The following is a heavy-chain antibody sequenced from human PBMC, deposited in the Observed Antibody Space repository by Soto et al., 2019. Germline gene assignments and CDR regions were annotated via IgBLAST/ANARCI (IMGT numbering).Heavy chain of an antibody. V-gene: IGHV4-31*03. CDR3: ARDPAP. CDR1: GGSISSGGYY. J-gene: IGHJ5*02. CDR2: IYNSGST. Sequence: QVQLQESGPGLVKPSQTLSLTCTVSGGSISSGGYYWSWIRQHPGKGLEWIGYIYNSGSTYYNPSAXRXXTISADTSKNQFSLKLSSVTAADTAVDYCARDPAPWGQGTLVTVSS.